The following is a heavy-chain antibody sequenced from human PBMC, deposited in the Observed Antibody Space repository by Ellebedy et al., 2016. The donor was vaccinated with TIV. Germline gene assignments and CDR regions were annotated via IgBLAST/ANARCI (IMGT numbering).Heavy chain of an antibody. CDR3: ARGGCTSTSCYNGKDFDY. Sequence: GGSLRLXXAASGFTFSDYWMSWVRQAPGKGLEWVANIKRDGREKHYVDSVKGRFTISRDSAKNSLYLQMTRLRADDTAVYYCARGGCTSTSCYNGKDFDYWGQGTLVTVSS. CDR1: GFTFSDYW. CDR2: IKRDGREK. D-gene: IGHD2-2*02. J-gene: IGHJ4*02. V-gene: IGHV3-7*04.